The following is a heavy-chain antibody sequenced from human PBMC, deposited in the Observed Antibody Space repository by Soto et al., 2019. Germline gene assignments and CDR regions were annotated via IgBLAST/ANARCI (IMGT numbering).Heavy chain of an antibody. J-gene: IGHJ6*03. CDR1: GGTFSSYT. V-gene: IGHV1-69*02. CDR2: IIPILGIA. D-gene: IGHD2-2*01. Sequence: QVQPVQSGAEVKKPGSSVKVSCKASGGTFSSYTISWVRQAPGQGLEWMGRIIPILGIANYAQKFQGRVTITADKSTSTAYMELSSLRSEDTAVYYCARGHCSSTSCYHHYYYYMDVWGKGTTVTVSS. CDR3: ARGHCSSTSCYHHYYYYMDV.